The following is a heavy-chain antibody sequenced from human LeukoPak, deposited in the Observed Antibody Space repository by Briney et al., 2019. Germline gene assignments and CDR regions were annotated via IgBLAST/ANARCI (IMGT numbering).Heavy chain of an antibody. Sequence: SETLSLTCTVPGGSISSGDYYWGWIRQPPGRGLEWIGYIYYSGSTYYNPSLKSRVTIPVDTSKNQFSLKLSSVTAADTAVYYCARKTLKGGPQAFDIWGQGTMVTVSS. CDR2: IYYSGST. CDR1: GGSISSGDYY. D-gene: IGHD2-15*01. J-gene: IGHJ3*02. CDR3: ARKTLKGGPQAFDI. V-gene: IGHV4-30-4*01.